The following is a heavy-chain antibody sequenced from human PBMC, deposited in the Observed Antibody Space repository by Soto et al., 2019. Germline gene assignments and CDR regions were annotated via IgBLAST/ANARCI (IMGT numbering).Heavy chain of an antibody. D-gene: IGHD3-9*01. CDR2: INHSGST. Sequence: PSETLSLTCAVYGGSFSGYYWSWIRQPPGKGLEWIGEINHSGSTNYNPSLKSRVTISVDTSKNQFSLKLSSVTAADTAVYYCARGAIAYDILTGYPYFDYWGQGTLVTVSS. CDR1: GGSFSGYY. J-gene: IGHJ4*02. V-gene: IGHV4-34*01. CDR3: ARGAIAYDILTGYPYFDY.